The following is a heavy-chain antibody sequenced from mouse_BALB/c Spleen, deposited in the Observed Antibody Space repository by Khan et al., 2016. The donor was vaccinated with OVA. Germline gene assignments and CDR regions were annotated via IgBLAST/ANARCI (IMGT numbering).Heavy chain of an antibody. CDR3: RSGDGYYVYFDY. J-gene: IGHJ2*01. D-gene: IGHD2-3*01. V-gene: IGHV1-77*01. CDR2: IYPGSDNA. CDR1: GYTFTYYV. Sequence: QVQLKESGPELVKPGASVKMSCKASGYTFTYYVITWVKQRTGQGLEWIGEIYPGSDNAYYNERFKGKATLTADKSSNTTYMQLSSLTSEDSAVYFCRSGDGYYVYFDYWGQGTTLTVSS.